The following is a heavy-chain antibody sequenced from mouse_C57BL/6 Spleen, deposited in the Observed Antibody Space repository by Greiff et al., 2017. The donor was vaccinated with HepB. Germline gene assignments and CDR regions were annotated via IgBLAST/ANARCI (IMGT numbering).Heavy chain of an antibody. D-gene: IGHD2-3*01. CDR3: ARPHDGYFSAWFAY. CDR2: ISSGSSTI. V-gene: IGHV5-17*01. CDR1: GFTFSDYG. Sequence: EVQLVESGGGLVKPGGSLKLSCAASGFTFSDYGMHWVRQAPEKGLEWVAYISSGSSTIYYADTVTGRFTTSRDNAKHTLFLKMTRLRSEDTAMYYCARPHDGYFSAWFAYWGLGTLVTVSA. J-gene: IGHJ3*01.